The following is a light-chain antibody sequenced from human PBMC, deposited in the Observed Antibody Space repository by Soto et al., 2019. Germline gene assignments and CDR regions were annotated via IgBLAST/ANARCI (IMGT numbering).Light chain of an antibody. V-gene: IGLV4-69*01. Sequence: QSVLTQSPSASASLGASVKVTCTLSSGHSTYAIAWHQQQPDKGPRYLMKLTSDGSHSKGDGIPDRFSGSSSGAERYLTISSLQSEDEADYYCQTWGTGIQVFGSGTKVTVL. CDR1: SGHSTYA. CDR3: QTWGTGIQV. CDR2: LTSDGSH. J-gene: IGLJ1*01.